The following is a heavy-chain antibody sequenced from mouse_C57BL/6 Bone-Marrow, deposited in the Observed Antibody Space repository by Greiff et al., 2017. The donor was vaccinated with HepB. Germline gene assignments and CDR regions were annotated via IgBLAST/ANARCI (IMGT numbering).Heavy chain of an antibody. CDR3: ARWRESWFAY. CDR2: IYPRSGNT. Sequence: VMLVESGAELARPGASVKLSCKASGYTFTSYGISWVKQRTGQGLEWIGEIYPRSGNTYYNEKFKGKATLTADKSSSTAYMELRSLTSEDSAVYFCARWRESWFAYWGQGTLVTVSA. CDR1: GYTFTSYG. V-gene: IGHV1-81*01. J-gene: IGHJ3*01.